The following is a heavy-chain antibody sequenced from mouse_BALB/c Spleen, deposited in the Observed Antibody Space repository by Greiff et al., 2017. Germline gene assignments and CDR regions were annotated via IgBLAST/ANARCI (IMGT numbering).Heavy chain of an antibody. CDR2: ISYSGST. D-gene: IGHD1-2*01. V-gene: IGHV3-2*02. CDR1: GYSITSDYA. Sequence: EVQLQQSGPGLVKPSQSLSLTCTVTGYSITSDYAWNWIRQFPGNKLEWMGYISYSGSTSYNPSLKSRISITRDTSKNQFFLQLNSVTTEDTATYYCARSPTTAYYFDYWGQGTTLTVSS. J-gene: IGHJ2*01. CDR3: ARSPTTAYYFDY.